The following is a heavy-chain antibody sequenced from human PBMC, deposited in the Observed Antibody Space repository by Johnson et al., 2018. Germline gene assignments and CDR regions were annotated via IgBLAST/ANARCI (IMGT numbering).Heavy chain of an antibody. D-gene: IGHD2-2*01. J-gene: IGHJ6*03. V-gene: IGHV4-61*02. Sequence: QVRLQESGPGLVKPSQTLSLTCTVSGGSMTSGSYFWSWVRQPAGKGLEWIGRVYNGGSATYNTSLQSRVTISVDTSKNQFSLKLSSVTAADTAVYYCARAGYCSSTSCHYYMDVWGKGATVTVSS. CDR3: ARAGYCSSTSCHYYMDV. CDR2: VYNGGSA. CDR1: GGSMTSGSYF.